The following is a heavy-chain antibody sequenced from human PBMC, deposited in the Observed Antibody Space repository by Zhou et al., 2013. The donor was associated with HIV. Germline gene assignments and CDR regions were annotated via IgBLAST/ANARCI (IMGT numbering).Heavy chain of an antibody. Sequence: QVQLVQSGAEVKEPGASLKVSCKASGYTFTGFGVSWVRQAPGQGLEWMGWISSYRGHTNYAQKLQGRVTMTTDTSTSTAYMEVRSLRSDDTAVYYCARGGRIAVGFYYYYMDVWGKGTTVTVSS. J-gene: IGHJ6*03. V-gene: IGHV1-18*01. CDR2: ISSYRGHT. CDR1: GYTFTGFG. D-gene: IGHD6-19*01. CDR3: ARGGRIAVGFYYYYMDV.